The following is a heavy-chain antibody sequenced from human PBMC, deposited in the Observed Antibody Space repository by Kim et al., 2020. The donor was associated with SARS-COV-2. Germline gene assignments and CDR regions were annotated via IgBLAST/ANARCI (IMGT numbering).Heavy chain of an antibody. CDR3: ARKDYGSGTDDAFDV. Sequence: GGSLRLSCVASGFTFSNFWMNWVRQAPGKGLEWVANIKQDGNEKNYVDSVKGRFSISRDNVQNSLYLQMNSLRAEDTAVYYCARKDYGSGTDDAFDVWGQGRRVSVSS. CDR1: GFTFSNFW. V-gene: IGHV3-7*01. CDR2: IKQDGNEK. J-gene: IGHJ3*01. D-gene: IGHD3-10*01.